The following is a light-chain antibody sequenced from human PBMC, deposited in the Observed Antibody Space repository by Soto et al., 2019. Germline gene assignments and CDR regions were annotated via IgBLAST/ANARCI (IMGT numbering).Light chain of an antibody. J-gene: IGKJ1*01. CDR1: QSISNW. CDR2: KAS. Sequence: DIQVTQSPSTLSASVGDRVTITCRASQSISNWLAWYQQKPGKAPKLLIFKASSLESGVPSRFSGSGSGTEFTLTISSLQPDDFATYYCQQYNGYSRAFGQGTK. CDR3: QQYNGYSRA. V-gene: IGKV1-5*03.